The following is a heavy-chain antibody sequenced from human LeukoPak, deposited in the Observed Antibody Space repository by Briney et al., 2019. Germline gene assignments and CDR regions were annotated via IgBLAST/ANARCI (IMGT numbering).Heavy chain of an antibody. D-gene: IGHD3-10*01. CDR1: GFTFSYYW. J-gene: IGHJ4*02. Sequence: GGSLRLSCAASGFTFSYYWMAWVRQAPGKGLEWVANIKPDGSEKSYVDSVKGRFTISRDNAKNSLYLQMNSLRAEDTAMYYCATDSEGSLTDWGQGTLVTVSS. CDR2: IKPDGSEK. V-gene: IGHV3-7*05. CDR3: ATDSEGSLTD.